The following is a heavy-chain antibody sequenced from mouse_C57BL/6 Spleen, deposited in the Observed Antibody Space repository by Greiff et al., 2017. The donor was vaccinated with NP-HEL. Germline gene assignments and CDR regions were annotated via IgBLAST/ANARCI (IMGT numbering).Heavy chain of an antibody. CDR2: IYPRSGNT. CDR3: ARKDYGSGGFAY. D-gene: IGHD1-1*01. Sequence: QVQLQQSGAELARPGASVKLSCKASGYTFTSYGISWVKQRTGQGLEWIGEIYPRSGNTYYNEKFKGKATLTADKSSSTAYMELRSLTSEDSAVYFCARKDYGSGGFAYWGQGTLVTVSA. CDR1: GYTFTSYG. J-gene: IGHJ3*01. V-gene: IGHV1-81*01.